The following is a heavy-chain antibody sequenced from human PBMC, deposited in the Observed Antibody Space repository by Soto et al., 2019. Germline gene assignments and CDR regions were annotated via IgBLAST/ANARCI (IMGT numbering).Heavy chain of an antibody. CDR1: GFTFSSYA. CDR2: ICGSDGST. V-gene: IGHV3-23*01. J-gene: IGHJ6*02. D-gene: IGHD2-2*02. CDR3: AKCRIPAAIRYYYYGMDV. Sequence: LRLSCAASGFTFSSYAMNWVRQAPVNGLEWVSAICGSDGSTYYADSVKGRFTISRDNSKNTLYLQMSSLRAEDTAVYYCAKCRIPAAIRYYYYGMDVWGQGTTVTVSS.